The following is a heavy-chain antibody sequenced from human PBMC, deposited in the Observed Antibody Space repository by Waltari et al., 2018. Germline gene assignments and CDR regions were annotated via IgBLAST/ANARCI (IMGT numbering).Heavy chain of an antibody. CDR1: GFTFSSYA. CDR2: IFYSGST. CDR3: ARARVGATTGYFDY. Sequence: VQLVESGGGLVQPGGSLRLSCAASGFTFSSYAMSWVRQAPGKGLEWIGSIFYSGSTYYNPSLKSRVTISVDTSKNQFSLKLSSVTAADTAVYYCARARVGATTGYFDYWGQGTLVTVSS. D-gene: IGHD1-26*01. V-gene: IGHV4-38-2*01. J-gene: IGHJ4*02.